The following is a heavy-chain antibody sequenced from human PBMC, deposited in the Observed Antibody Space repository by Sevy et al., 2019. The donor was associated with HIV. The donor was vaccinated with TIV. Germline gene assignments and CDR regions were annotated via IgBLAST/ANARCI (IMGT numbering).Heavy chain of an antibody. Sequence: GGSLRLSCATSGVTISNYAMNWVRQAPGKGLEWVSGIGGSGGSTYYADSVKGRFTISRDNSKNTMYLQMNSLRAEDTAVYYCAKDSYFDNTLFDYWGQGTLVTVSS. CDR3: AKDSYFDNTLFDY. CDR1: GVTISNYA. J-gene: IGHJ4*02. D-gene: IGHD3-22*01. CDR2: IGGSGGST. V-gene: IGHV3-23*01.